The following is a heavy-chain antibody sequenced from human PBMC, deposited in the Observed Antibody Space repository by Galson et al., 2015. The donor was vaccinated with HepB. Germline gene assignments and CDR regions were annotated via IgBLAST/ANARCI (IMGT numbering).Heavy chain of an antibody. CDR1: GYSFTSYW. V-gene: IGHV5-51*01. Sequence: QSGAEVKKPGESLKISCKGSGYSFTSYWIGWVRQMPGKGLEWMGIIYPGDSDTRYSPSFQGQVTISADKSISTAYLQWSSLKASDTAMYYCATSGPRTYYYDSSGSRGVFDIWGQGTMVTVSS. J-gene: IGHJ3*02. D-gene: IGHD3-22*01. CDR3: ATSGPRTYYYDSSGSRGVFDI. CDR2: IYPGDSDT.